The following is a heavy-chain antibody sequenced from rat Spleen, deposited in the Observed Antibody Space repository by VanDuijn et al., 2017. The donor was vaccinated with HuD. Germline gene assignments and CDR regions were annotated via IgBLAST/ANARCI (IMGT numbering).Heavy chain of an antibody. D-gene: IGHD1-7*01. Sequence: EVQLVESGGGLVQPGRSLKLSCAASGFIFSDYYMVWVRQAPTKGLEWVASISYDGGTTYYRDSVKGRFTISRDNAKSSLYLQMNSLRSEDTATYYCTRDHPSYCVLLFAYWGQGVMVTVSS. CDR1: GFIFSDYY. V-gene: IGHV5-20*01. CDR2: ISYDGGTT. J-gene: IGHJ2*01. CDR3: TRDHPSYCVLLFAY.